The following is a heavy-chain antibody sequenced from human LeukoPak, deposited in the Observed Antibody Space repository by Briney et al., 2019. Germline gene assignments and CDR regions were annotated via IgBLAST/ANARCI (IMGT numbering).Heavy chain of an antibody. V-gene: IGHV3-15*01. CDR3: TTDDYGAAQIDY. CDR1: GFTFSNAW. D-gene: IGHD4-17*01. J-gene: IGHJ4*02. Sequence: GGSLRLSCAASGFTFSNAWMSRVRQAPGKGLEWVGRIKSKTDGGTTDYAAPVKGRFTISRDDSKNTLYLQMNSLKTEDTAVYYCTTDDYGAAQIDYWGQGTLVTVSS. CDR2: IKSKTDGGTT.